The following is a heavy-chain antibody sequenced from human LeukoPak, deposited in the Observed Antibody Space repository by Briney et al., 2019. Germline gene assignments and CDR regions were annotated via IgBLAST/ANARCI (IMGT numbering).Heavy chain of an antibody. V-gene: IGHV1-46*01. Sequence: ASVEVSCKASGYTFTSYYMHWVRQAPGQGLEWMGIINPSGGSTRYAQKFQGRVTMTRDTSTSTVYMELSSLRSEDTAVYYCARERGLSSQGDAFDIWGQGTMVSVSS. CDR3: ARERGLSSQGDAFDI. CDR2: INPSGGST. CDR1: GYTFTSYY. J-gene: IGHJ3*02. D-gene: IGHD6-13*01.